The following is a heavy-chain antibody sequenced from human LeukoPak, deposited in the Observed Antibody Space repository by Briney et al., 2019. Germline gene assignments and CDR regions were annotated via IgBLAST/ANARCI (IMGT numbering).Heavy chain of an antibody. J-gene: IGHJ2*01. V-gene: IGHV3-48*04. CDR2: ISSSSSTI. Sequence: GGSLRLSCAASGFTFSSYSMNWVRPAPGKGLEWVSYISSSSSTIYYADSVKGRFNIARDNAKNSLYLQMNSLRAEDTAVYYCARGYCSSTSCYWYFDLWGRGTLVTVSS. CDR1: GFTFSSYS. D-gene: IGHD2-2*01. CDR3: ARGYCSSTSCYWYFDL.